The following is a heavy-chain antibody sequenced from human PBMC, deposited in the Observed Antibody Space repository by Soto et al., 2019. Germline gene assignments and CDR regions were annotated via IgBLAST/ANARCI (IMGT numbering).Heavy chain of an antibody. J-gene: IGHJ5*02. CDR2: ISGSGSDT. CDR1: GFNFYNYV. CDR3: AKDLPPPAPGS. Sequence: SLRLSCAASGFNFYNYVMHWVRQAPGKGPEWVSGISGSGSDTYYADSVKGRFTISRDNSKNALYLQMNSLRAEDTAVYYCAKDLPPPAPGSWGQGPLVTVSS. V-gene: IGHV3-23*01. D-gene: IGHD5-12*01.